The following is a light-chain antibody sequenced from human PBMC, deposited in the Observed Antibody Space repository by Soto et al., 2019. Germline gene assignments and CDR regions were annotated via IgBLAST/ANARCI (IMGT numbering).Light chain of an antibody. V-gene: IGLV3-21*02. CDR2: DDS. CDR1: NVGSKS. Sequence: SCELTQPPSLSVAPGQTATVTCGGNNVGSKSVHWYQQKPGQAPVLVVYDDSDRPSGIPERFSGSNSGNTATLTISRVEAGDEADYYCQVWDTTSDKGVFGTGTKVTVL. J-gene: IGLJ1*01. CDR3: QVWDTTSDKGV.